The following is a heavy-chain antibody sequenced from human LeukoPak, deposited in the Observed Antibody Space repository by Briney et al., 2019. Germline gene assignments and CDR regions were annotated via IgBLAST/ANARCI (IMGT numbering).Heavy chain of an antibody. CDR3: AKRGVVIRVILVGFHKEAYYFDS. Sequence: AGGSLRLSCAASGFTFSDYYMSWIRQAPGKGLEWVSYISSSGSTIYYTDSVKGRFTISRDNAKNSLYLQMNSLRAEDTAVYFCAKRGVVIRVILVGFHKEAYYFDSWGQGALVTVSS. CDR1: GFTFSDYY. CDR2: ISSSGSTI. D-gene: IGHD3-22*01. V-gene: IGHV3-11*01. J-gene: IGHJ4*02.